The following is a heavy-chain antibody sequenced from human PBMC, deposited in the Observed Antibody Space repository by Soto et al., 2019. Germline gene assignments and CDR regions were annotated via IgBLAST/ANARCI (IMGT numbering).Heavy chain of an antibody. CDR3: AKDIVAYSSSAFDY. J-gene: IGHJ4*02. V-gene: IGHV3-9*01. D-gene: IGHD6-6*01. CDR2: ISWNSGSI. CDR1: GFTFDDYA. Sequence: DVQLVESGGGLVQPGRSLRLSCAASGFTFDDYAMHWVRQAPGKGLEWVSGISWNSGSIGYADSVKGRFTISRDNAKNSLYLQMNSLRAEDTALYYCAKDIVAYSSSAFDYWGQGTLVTVSS.